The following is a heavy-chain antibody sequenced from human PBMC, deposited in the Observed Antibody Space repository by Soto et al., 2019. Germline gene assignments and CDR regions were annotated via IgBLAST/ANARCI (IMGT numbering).Heavy chain of an antibody. CDR1: GFTFSSYA. J-gene: IGHJ6*03. Sequence: PGGSLRLSCAASGFTFSSYAMSWVRQAPGKGLEWVSAISGSGGSTYYADSMKGRFTISRDNSKNTLYLQMNSLRAEDMAVYYCVKVGLAAAGIGSTPYYYYYMDVWGKGTTVTVSS. CDR2: ISGSGGST. D-gene: IGHD6-13*01. V-gene: IGHV3-23*01. CDR3: VKVGLAAAGIGSTPYYYYYMDV.